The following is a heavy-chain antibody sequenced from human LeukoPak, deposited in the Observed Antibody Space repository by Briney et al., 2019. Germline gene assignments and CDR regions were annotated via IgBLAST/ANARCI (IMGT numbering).Heavy chain of an antibody. V-gene: IGHV4-34*01. Sequence: SETLSLTCAVYGGSFSGYYWSWIRQPPGKGLEWIGEINHSGGTNYNPSLKSRVTISVDTSKNQFSLKLSSVTAADTAVYYCARGRGEVDYWGQGTLVTVSS. CDR3: ARGRGEVDY. CDR1: GGSFSGYY. CDR2: INHSGGT. D-gene: IGHD3-10*01. J-gene: IGHJ4*02.